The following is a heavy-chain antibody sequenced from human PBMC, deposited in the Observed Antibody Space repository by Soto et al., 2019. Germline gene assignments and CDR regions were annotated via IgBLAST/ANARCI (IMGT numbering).Heavy chain of an antibody. D-gene: IGHD2-2*01. CDR1: GFTFSSYA. CDR2: ISGSGGST. V-gene: IGHV3-23*01. CDR3: AKYVLGCSSTSCYLSWFDP. J-gene: IGHJ5*02. Sequence: GGSLRLSCAASGFTFSSYAMSWVRHAPGKGLDWVSAISGSGGSTYYADSVKGRFTISRDNSKNTLYLQMNSLRAEDTAVYYCAKYVLGCSSTSCYLSWFDPWGQGTLVTVSS.